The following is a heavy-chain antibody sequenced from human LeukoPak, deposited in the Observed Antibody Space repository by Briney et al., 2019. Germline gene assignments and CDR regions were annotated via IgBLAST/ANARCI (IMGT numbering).Heavy chain of an antibody. V-gene: IGHV3-30*04. J-gene: IGHJ4*02. CDR1: GFTFSYYV. D-gene: IGHD5-24*01. CDR2: ISYDGSNK. Sequence: GGSLRLSCAASGFTFSYYVIHWVRQAPGKGLEWVAVISYDGSNKYYADSVKGRFTISRDNSKNTLYLQMNSLRAEDTAVYYCARSDAYNKPTDYWGQGTLVTVSS. CDR3: ARSDAYNKPTDY.